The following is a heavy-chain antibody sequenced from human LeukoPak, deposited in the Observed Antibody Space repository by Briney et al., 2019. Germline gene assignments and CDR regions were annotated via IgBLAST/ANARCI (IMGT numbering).Heavy chain of an antibody. Sequence: GGSLRLSCAASGFTFSKVWMTWVRQAPGKGLEWVGRIRSKTDGGASEYAAPVKGRFSISRDDSNNTLYLEMISLKAEDTAIYYCTTDVNRFMVTASSWGQGTLVTVSS. D-gene: IGHD2-21*02. CDR2: IRSKTDGGAS. J-gene: IGHJ5*02. CDR1: GFTFSKVW. CDR3: TTDVNRFMVTASS. V-gene: IGHV3-15*01.